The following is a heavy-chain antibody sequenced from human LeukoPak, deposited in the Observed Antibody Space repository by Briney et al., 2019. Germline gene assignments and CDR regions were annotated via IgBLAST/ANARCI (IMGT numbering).Heavy chain of an antibody. CDR3: ARGGVGATTGTYDS. Sequence: PSETLSLTCAVTGDAISSGGYFWSWFRQPPGMALEWIGNSYHSGGTHHNPSLKSRVTMSVDRSKNQFSLKLTSVTAADTAVYYCARGGVGATTGTYDSWGQGIPVTVSS. D-gene: IGHD1-26*01. CDR1: GDAISSGGYF. CDR2: SYHSGGT. J-gene: IGHJ4*02. V-gene: IGHV4-30-2*01.